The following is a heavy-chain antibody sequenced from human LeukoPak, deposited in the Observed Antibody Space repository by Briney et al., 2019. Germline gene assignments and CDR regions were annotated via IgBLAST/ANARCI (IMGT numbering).Heavy chain of an antibody. CDR3: ARAAIFGVVIFDY. V-gene: IGHV3-23*01. CDR2: ITGSGGST. Sequence: GGSLRLSCAASGFTFDNYAMSWVRQAPGKGLEWVSLITGSGGSTYYADSVKGRFTISRDNAKNSLYLQMNSLRAEDTAVYYCARAAIFGVVIFDYWGQGTLVTVSS. J-gene: IGHJ4*02. CDR1: GFTFDNYA. D-gene: IGHD3-3*01.